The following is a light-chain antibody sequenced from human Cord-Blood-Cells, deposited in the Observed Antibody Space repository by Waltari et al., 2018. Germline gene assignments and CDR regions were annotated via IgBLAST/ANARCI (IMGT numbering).Light chain of an antibody. CDR1: SSDVGSYNL. V-gene: IGLV2-23*01. J-gene: IGLJ3*02. CDR2: EGS. Sequence: QSALTQPASVSGSPGQSITISCTGTSSDVGSYNLVSWYQQHPGKAPKLVIYEGSKRASGGSKRVAGSKSGNSACLTISGLQAEDVADYYCCSYAGSSTWVFGGGTKLTVL. CDR3: CSYAGSSTWV.